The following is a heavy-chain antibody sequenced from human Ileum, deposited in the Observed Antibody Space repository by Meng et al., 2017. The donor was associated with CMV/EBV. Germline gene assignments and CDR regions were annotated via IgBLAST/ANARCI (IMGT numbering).Heavy chain of an antibody. CDR1: GFTFSAYG. CDR3: VKDWDFQYDNNGHYHFDN. V-gene: IGHV3-30*02. D-gene: IGHD3-22*01. CDR2: IRYDGNLD. Sequence: GESLKISCAASGFTFSAYGIHCVRQAPGKGLNWVAYIRYDGNLDYYIDSVKGRFTISRDNSENMAYLEMEVLKTEDSDVYYCVKDWDFQYDNNGHYHFDNWGQGALVTVSS. J-gene: IGHJ4*02.